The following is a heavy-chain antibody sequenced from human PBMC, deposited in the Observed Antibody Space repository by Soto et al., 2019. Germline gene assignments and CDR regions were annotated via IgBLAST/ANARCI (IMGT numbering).Heavy chain of an antibody. V-gene: IGHV1-69*01. CDR1: GGIFSTYA. J-gene: IGHJ4*02. D-gene: IGHD3-10*01. Sequence: QVQLVQSGAEVKKPGSSVKVSCKASGGIFSTYAISWLRQAPGQGLEWMGGIIPLFGTPNYAQRFQGRVTITADEATSTAYMELSRLRSEDTAVYYWARDRYDYGSGNYYNRIDFWGQGTLVTVSS. CDR2: IIPLFGTP. CDR3: ARDRYDYGSGNYYNRIDF.